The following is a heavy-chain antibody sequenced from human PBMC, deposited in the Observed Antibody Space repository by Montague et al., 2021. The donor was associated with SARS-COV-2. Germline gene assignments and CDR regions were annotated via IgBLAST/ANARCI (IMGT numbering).Heavy chain of an antibody. Sequence: SETLSLTCTVSGDSISSFYWNWIRQPAGKGLEWIGRIYASGGTNYNPSLKSRVTMSVDTSKNQFSLKLNSVTAVDTAVYYCGRGVVAATPVVDYWGRGTLVTVSS. J-gene: IGHJ4*02. CDR3: GRGVVAATPVVDY. D-gene: IGHD2-15*01. V-gene: IGHV4-4*07. CDR1: GDSISSFY. CDR2: IYASGGT.